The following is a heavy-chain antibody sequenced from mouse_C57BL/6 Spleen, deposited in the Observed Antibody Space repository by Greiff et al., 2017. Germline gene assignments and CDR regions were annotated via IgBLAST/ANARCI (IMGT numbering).Heavy chain of an antibody. V-gene: IGHV1-72*01. D-gene: IGHD2-1*01. Sequence: VQLQQPGAELVKPGASVKLSCKASGYTFTSYWMHWVKQRPGRGLEWIGRIYPNSGGTKYHEKFKSKATLTVDKPSSTAYMQLSSLTAEDSAVYYCARDCGNSLWYFDVWGTGTTVTVSS. CDR2: IYPNSGGT. CDR1: GYTFTSYW. J-gene: IGHJ1*03. CDR3: ARDCGNSLWYFDV.